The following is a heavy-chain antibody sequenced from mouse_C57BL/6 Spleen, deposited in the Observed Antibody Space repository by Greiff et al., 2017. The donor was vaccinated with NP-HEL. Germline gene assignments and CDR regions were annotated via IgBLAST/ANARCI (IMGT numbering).Heavy chain of an antibody. V-gene: IGHV1-50*01. D-gene: IGHD1-1*01. J-gene: IGHJ2*01. CDR1: GYTFTSYW. Sequence: VQLQQPGAELVKPGASVKLSCKASGYTFTSYWMQWVKQRPGQGLGWIGEIDPSDSYTNYNQKFKGKATLTVDTSSSTAYMQLSSLTSEDSAVDYCARCYYGSSFDYWGQGTTLTVSS. CDR2: IDPSDSYT. CDR3: ARCYYGSSFDY.